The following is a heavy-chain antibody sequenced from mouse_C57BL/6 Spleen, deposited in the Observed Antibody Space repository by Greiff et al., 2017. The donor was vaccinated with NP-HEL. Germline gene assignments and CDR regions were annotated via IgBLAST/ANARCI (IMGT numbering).Heavy chain of an antibody. J-gene: IGHJ4*01. CDR2: IDPSDGYT. D-gene: IGHD1-1*01. CDR3: ASSYVNYGFGVDD. Sequence: QVQLKQPGAELVMPGASVKLSCKASGYTFTSYWMHWVKQRPGQGLEWIGEIDPSDGYTNYNQKFKGKSTLTVDKSSSTAYMQLSSLTSEDSAVYYCASSYVNYGFGVDDRGQGITVTVAS. CDR1: GYTFTSYW. V-gene: IGHV1-69*01.